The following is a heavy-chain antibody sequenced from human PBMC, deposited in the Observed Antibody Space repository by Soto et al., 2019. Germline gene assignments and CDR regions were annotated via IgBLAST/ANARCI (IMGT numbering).Heavy chain of an antibody. Sequence: EVQLLESGGGLVQPGGSLRLSCVASGFSFVDYAMTWVRQAPGKGLERVSAISGSGGSTYYADAVRGRFTISRDHSKNTLFLQMDSLRVEDTAIYYCAKDQYSYGYGEDSFDCWGQGTLVTVSS. CDR3: AKDQYSYGYGEDSFDC. V-gene: IGHV3-23*01. CDR1: GFSFVDYA. D-gene: IGHD5-18*01. CDR2: ISGSGGST. J-gene: IGHJ4*02.